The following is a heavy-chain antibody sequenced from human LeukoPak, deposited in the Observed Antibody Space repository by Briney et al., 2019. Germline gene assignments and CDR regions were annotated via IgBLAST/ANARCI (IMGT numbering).Heavy chain of an antibody. D-gene: IGHD2-21*02. CDR2: SGTSGSA. V-gene: IGHV3-23*01. J-gene: IGHJ4*02. Sequence: GGSLRLSCAASGFTFSSYGMSWVRQAPGKGLEWVPASGTSGSAYYADSVKGRFTISRDNSKNTLYLQMNSLRAEDTAIYYCAKRLGDPRAFDYWGQGTLVTVSS. CDR3: AKRLGDPRAFDY. CDR1: GFTFSSYG.